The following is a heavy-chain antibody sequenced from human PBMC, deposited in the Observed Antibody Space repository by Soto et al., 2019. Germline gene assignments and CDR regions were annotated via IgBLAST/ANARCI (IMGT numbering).Heavy chain of an antibody. CDR1: GFTFTTHA. J-gene: IGHJ4*01. V-gene: IGHV3-23*01. CDR3: ANGYPLVLH. CDR2: IGGSGSST. D-gene: IGHD3-10*01. Sequence: GGSLRLSCAGSGFTFTTHALSWVRQAPGKGLEWVSSIGGSGSSTYYADSVKGRFTISRDNSKNTLYLQMNSLRAEDTAVYYCANGYPLVLHWGHGTGVTVPS.